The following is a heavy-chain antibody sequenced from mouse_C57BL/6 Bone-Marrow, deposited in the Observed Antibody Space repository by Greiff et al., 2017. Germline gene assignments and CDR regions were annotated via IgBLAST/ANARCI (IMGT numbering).Heavy chain of an antibody. CDR1: GYTFTSYW. D-gene: IGHD2-1*01. CDR2: IHPSDSDT. V-gene: IGHV1-74*01. J-gene: IGHJ3*01. CDR3: AIGVYYGNPWFSY. Sequence: VQLQQPGAELVKPGASVKVSCKASGYTFTSYWMYWVKQRPGKGLEWIGRIHPSDSDTNYNQKFKGKATLTVDKSSSTAYMQLSRLTSEDSAVYYCAIGVYYGNPWFSYWCRGTLVTVSA.